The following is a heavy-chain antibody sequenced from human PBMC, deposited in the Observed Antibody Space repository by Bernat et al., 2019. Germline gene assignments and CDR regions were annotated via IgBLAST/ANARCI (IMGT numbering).Heavy chain of an antibody. Sequence: EVQLVESGGGLVQPGRSLRLSCTASGFTFGDYAMSWVRQAPGKGLEWVGFIRSKAYGETTEYAASVKGRFTISRDDSKSIAYLQMNSLKTEDTAVYYCSYGGWNDYWGQGTLVTVSS. CDR3: SYGGWNDY. J-gene: IGHJ4*02. CDR2: IRSKAYGETT. CDR1: GFTFGDYA. D-gene: IGHD4-23*01. V-gene: IGHV3-49*04.